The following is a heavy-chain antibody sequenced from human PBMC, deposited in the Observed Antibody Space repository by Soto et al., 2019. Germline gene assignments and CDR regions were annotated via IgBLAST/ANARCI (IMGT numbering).Heavy chain of an antibody. CDR3: AGGPRYWSFAL. D-gene: IGHD1-20*01. J-gene: IGHJ2*01. CDR1: GGSSRASH. CDR2: SSYSGSL. V-gene: IGHV4-34*01. Sequence: GELQQWGTGLLKPSETLSLNCSVYGGSSRASHWSWIRQSPGEGLEWIGESSYSGSLNYTPSLNGRVAVSLDASTNHFSLTMPSVPAADPAVYFCAGGPRYWSFALLGRGTLVTV.